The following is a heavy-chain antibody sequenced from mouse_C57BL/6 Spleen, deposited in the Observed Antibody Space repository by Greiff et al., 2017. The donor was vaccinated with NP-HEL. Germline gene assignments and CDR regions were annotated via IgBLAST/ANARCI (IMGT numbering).Heavy chain of an antibody. Sequence: QVQLQQPGAELVMPGASVKLSCKASGYTFTSYWMHWVKQRPGQGLEWIGEIDPSDSYTNYNQKFKGKSTLTVDKSSSTAYMQLSSLTSEDSAVYYGASSGTRYYFDYWGRGTTLTVSS. V-gene: IGHV1-69*01. CDR2: IDPSDSYT. D-gene: IGHD4-1*01. CDR3: ASSGTRYYFDY. CDR1: GYTFTSYW. J-gene: IGHJ2*01.